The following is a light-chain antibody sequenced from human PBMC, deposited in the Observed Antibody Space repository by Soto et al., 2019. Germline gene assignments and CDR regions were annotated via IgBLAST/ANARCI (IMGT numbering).Light chain of an antibody. Sequence: DIQMTQSPSSLSASVGDRVTITCRASQSIGYYVNWYQQKPGKAPKLLIYGASSWPSGVPSRFSGSGSGTDFTLTITSLQPEDFTTYYCQQSYSIPRTFDQGTKVEIK. V-gene: IGKV1-39*01. CDR2: GAS. J-gene: IGKJ1*01. CDR3: QQSYSIPRT. CDR1: QSIGYY.